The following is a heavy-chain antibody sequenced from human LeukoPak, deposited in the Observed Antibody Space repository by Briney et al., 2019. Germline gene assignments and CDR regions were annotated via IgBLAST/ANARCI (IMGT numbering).Heavy chain of an antibody. CDR2: IYDSGST. Sequence: SETLSLTCTVSGGSVSSGSYYWSWIRQPPGKGLEWIGYIYDSGSTNYNPSLKGRVTISVDTSKNQFSLKLSSVTAADTAVYYCARYRPLYFDYWGQGTLVTVSP. J-gene: IGHJ4*02. CDR1: GGSVSSGSYY. V-gene: IGHV4-61*01. CDR3: ARYRPLYFDY.